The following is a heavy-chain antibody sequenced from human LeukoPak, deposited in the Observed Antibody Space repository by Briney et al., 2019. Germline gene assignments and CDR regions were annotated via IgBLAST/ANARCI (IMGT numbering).Heavy chain of an antibody. CDR2: ISGSGGST. CDR1: GFTFSNYA. D-gene: IGHD5-18*01. Sequence: PGGSLRLSCAASGFTFSNYAMNWVRQAPGKGLEWVSTISGSGGSTYYADSVKGRFTISRDNSKNTLYLQMNSLRAEDTAVYYCAKALSRGGYSYGSTAFDYWGQGTLVTVSS. V-gene: IGHV3-23*01. J-gene: IGHJ4*02. CDR3: AKALSRGGYSYGSTAFDY.